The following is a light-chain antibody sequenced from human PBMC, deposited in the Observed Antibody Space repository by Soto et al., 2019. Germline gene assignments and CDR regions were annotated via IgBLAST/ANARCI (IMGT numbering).Light chain of an antibody. Sequence: EILLTQSPGTLSLSPGERATLSCRASQSVRNSYLAWYQQQPGQAPRLLIYGASGRATGIPDRFSGSGSGTAFTLTISRLEPEDFAVYSCQQYGSSPYTFGQGTKLEI. V-gene: IGKV3-20*01. CDR1: QSVRNSY. CDR3: QQYGSSPYT. CDR2: GAS. J-gene: IGKJ2*01.